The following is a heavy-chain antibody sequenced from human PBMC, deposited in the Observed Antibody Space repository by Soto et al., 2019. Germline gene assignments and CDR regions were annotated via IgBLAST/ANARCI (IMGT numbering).Heavy chain of an antibody. CDR3: ARGRLTVTTENWFDP. V-gene: IGHV4-31*03. CDR1: GGSISSGGYY. CDR2: IYYSGST. D-gene: IGHD4-4*01. J-gene: IGHJ5*02. Sequence: SETLSLTCTVSGGSISSGGYYWSWIRQHPGKGLEWIGYIYYSGSTYYNPSLKSRVTISVDTSKNQFSLKLSSVTAADTAVYYCARGRLTVTTENWFDPWGQGTLVTVSS.